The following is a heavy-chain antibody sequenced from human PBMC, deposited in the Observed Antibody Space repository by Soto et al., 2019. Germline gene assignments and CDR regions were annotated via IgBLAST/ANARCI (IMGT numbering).Heavy chain of an antibody. CDR1: GGTFSSYA. J-gene: IGHJ6*02. CDR3: ARGSRFLEWSPWYYGMDV. CDR2: ITPIFGTA. Sequence: ASVKVSCKASGGTFSSYAISWVRQAPGQGLEWMGGITPIFGTANYAQKFQGRVTITADESTSTAYMELSSLRSEDTAVYYCARGSRFLEWSPWYYGMDVWGQGTTVTVSS. V-gene: IGHV1-69*13. D-gene: IGHD3-3*01.